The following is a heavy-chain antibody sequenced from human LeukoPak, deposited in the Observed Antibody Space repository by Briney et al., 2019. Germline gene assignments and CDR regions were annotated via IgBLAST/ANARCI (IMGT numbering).Heavy chain of an antibody. CDR1: GFPFSSYE. V-gene: IGHV3-48*03. D-gene: IGHD4-17*01. Sequence: GGSLRLSCAGSGFPFSSYEMTWLRQAPGKGLEWVSHIDSSGITIYYGDSVKGRFTISRDNAKNSIYLQMDSLRVEDTAIYYCARDSVGDLLDYWGQGTPVTVSS. CDR3: ARDSVGDLLDY. J-gene: IGHJ4*02. CDR2: IDSSGITI.